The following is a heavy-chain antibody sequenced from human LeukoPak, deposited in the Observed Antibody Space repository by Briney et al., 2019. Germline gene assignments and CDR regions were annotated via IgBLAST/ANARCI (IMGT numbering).Heavy chain of an antibody. V-gene: IGHV3-53*04. Sequence: GGSLRLSCAASGFTVSTNCMTWVRQAPGKGLEWVSTIYSGGTTYYADSVMGRFAISRHNSRNTLYLQMNSLRAEDTAVYYCARVDTVMAYYFDLWGQGTLVTVSS. J-gene: IGHJ4*02. CDR2: IYSGGTT. CDR3: ARVDTVMAYYFDL. D-gene: IGHD5-18*01. CDR1: GFTVSTNC.